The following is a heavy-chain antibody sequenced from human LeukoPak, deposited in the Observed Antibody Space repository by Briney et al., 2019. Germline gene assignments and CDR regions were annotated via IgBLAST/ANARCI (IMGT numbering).Heavy chain of an antibody. CDR3: ARLNAAGLSFDC. V-gene: IGHV1-8*02. J-gene: IGHJ4*02. D-gene: IGHD2/OR15-2a*01. Sequence: GASVKVSCKASGYTFTSYGISWVRQAPGQGLEWMGWMNPNSGNTGYAQKFQGRVTMTRNTSISTAYMELSSLRSEDTAVYYCARLNAAGLSFDCWGQGTLVTVSS. CDR1: GYTFTSYG. CDR2: MNPNSGNT.